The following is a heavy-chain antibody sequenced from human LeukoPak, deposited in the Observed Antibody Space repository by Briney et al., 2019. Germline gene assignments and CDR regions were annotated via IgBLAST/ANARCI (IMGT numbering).Heavy chain of an antibody. CDR2: ISAYNGNT. V-gene: IGHV1-18*04. CDR3: ARDTEDIVVVPAAVNWFDP. CDR1: GYTFTSYG. D-gene: IGHD2-2*01. J-gene: IGHJ5*02. Sequence: ASVKVSRKASGYTFTSYGISWVRQAPGQGLEWMGWISAYNGNTNYAQKLQGRVTMTTDTSTSTAYMELRSLRSDDTAVYYCARDTEDIVVVPAAVNWFDPWGQGTLVTVSS.